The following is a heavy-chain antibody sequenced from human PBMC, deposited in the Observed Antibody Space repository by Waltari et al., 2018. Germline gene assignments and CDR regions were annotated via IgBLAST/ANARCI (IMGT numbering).Heavy chain of an antibody. CDR2: IWYDGSNK. D-gene: IGHD3-10*01. Sequence: LRLSCAASGFTFSSYGMHWVRQAPGKGLEWVAVIWYDGSNKYYADSVKGRFTISRDNSKNTLYLQMNSLRAEDTAVYYCAKEEGFGELPDYYYYYYMDVWGKGTTVTVSS. CDR1: GFTFSSYG. V-gene: IGHV3-33*06. CDR3: AKEEGFGELPDYYYYYYMDV. J-gene: IGHJ6*03.